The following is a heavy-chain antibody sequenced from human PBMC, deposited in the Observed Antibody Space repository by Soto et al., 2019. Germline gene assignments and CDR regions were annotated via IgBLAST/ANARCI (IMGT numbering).Heavy chain of an antibody. D-gene: IGHD4-17*01. CDR2: IKSKTDGWTT. J-gene: IGHJ1*01. CDR3: TTARGTYGAEYFQH. Sequence: GGSLRLSCAASGFTFTNAWMSWVRQAPGKGLEWVGRIKSKTDGWTTDYAAPVKGRFAISRDDSKNMLYLQMNSLKTDDTAVYYCTTARGTYGAEYFQHWGQGTLVTVSS. CDR1: GFTFTNAW. V-gene: IGHV3-15*01.